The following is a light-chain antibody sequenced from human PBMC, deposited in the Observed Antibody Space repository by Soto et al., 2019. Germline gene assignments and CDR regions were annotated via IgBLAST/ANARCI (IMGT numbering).Light chain of an antibody. CDR1: SSDVGSYNR. Sequence: QSVLTQPPSVSGSPGQSVAISCTGTSSDVGSYNRVSWYQQPPGTAPKLMIYDVSNRPSGVPDRFSGSKSGNTASLTISGLQAEDEADYYCSSFTTSSTYVFGTGTKPPS. CDR2: DVS. J-gene: IGLJ1*01. V-gene: IGLV2-18*02. CDR3: SSFTTSSTYV.